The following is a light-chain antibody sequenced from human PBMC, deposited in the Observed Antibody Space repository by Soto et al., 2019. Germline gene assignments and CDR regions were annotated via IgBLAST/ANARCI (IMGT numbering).Light chain of an antibody. V-gene: IGKV3-15*01. CDR1: QSVGRT. J-gene: IGKJ1*01. CDR3: QQYYSTPWT. Sequence: EIVMTQSPATLSVSPGERATLFCRASQSVGRTLAWYQQKPGQAPRLLIYGTSTRATGIPARFSGSGSGTEFTLTISSLQAEDVAVYYCQQYYSTPWTFGQGTKVDIK. CDR2: GTS.